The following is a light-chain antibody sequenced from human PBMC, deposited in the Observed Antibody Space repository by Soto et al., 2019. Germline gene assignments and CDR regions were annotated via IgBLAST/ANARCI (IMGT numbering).Light chain of an antibody. CDR3: QQYYSSPWT. J-gene: IGKJ1*01. Sequence: AIRVTQSPSSLSASTGDRVTLPCRASQDITSYLAWYQQKPGKAPKLLIYAASTWQSGVPSRFSGSGSGTDFTLTISCLESEDFATYYCQQYYSSPWTFGQGTKVDIK. CDR2: AAS. CDR1: QDITSY. V-gene: IGKV1-8*01.